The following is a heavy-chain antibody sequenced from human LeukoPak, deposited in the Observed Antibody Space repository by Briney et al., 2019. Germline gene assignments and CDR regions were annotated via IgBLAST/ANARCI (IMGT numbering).Heavy chain of an antibody. CDR1: GGSISTSNW. V-gene: IGHV4-4*02. J-gene: IGHJ6*03. D-gene: IGHD3-3*01. CDR2: IYHTGST. Sequence: SETLSLTCAVSGGSISTSNWWNWVRQPPGMGLESSGEIYHTGSTYYNPSLKSRVTISVDTSMNQFSLKLSSVTAADTAVYYCARENYDFWGGYQYYYYYMDVWGKGTTVTVSS. CDR3: ARENYDFWGGYQYYYYYMDV.